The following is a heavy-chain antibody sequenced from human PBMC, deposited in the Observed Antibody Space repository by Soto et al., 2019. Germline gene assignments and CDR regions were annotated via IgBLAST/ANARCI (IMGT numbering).Heavy chain of an antibody. Sequence: QVQLVQSGSEVKKPGASVRVSCEASGYSFTSDNINWVRQAPGQGLEWVGYMNPYNGRSGYGQKFQGRVILTRDTSINTAYMELTNLRSEDTAVYYCARGQDYFDNSGYNDYWGRGTLITVSS. CDR2: MNPYNGRS. D-gene: IGHD3-22*01. CDR3: ARGQDYFDNSGYNDY. CDR1: GYSFTSDN. J-gene: IGHJ4*02. V-gene: IGHV1-8*01.